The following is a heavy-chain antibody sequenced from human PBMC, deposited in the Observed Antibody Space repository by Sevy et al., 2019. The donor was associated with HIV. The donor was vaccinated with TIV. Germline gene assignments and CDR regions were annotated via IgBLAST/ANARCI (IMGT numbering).Heavy chain of an antibody. J-gene: IGHJ4*02. CDR1: GFSFSTYW. CDR3: AKGNSGSFDY. V-gene: IGHV3-7*01. CDR2: IKQDESEK. Sequence: GESLKISCAASGFSFSTYWMHWVRQAPGKGLEWVANIKQDESEKYYVASVEGRFTISRDNAKNSVYLEMNSLRPEDTAIYYCAKGNSGSFDYWGQGTLVTVSS. D-gene: IGHD3-22*01.